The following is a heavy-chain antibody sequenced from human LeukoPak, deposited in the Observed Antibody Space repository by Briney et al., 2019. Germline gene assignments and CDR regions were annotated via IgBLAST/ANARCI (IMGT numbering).Heavy chain of an antibody. D-gene: IGHD3-22*01. V-gene: IGHV1-2*06. CDR1: GYTFTGYY. J-gene: IGHJ4*02. Sequence: GASVKVSCKASGYTFTGYYMHWVRQAPGQGLEWMGRIDPNSGGTNYAQKLQGRVTMTTDTSTSTAYMELRSLRSDDTAVYYCARALRPQDYYDSSGYYFDFDYWGQGTLVTVSS. CDR3: ARALRPQDYYDSSGYYFDFDY. CDR2: IDPNSGGT.